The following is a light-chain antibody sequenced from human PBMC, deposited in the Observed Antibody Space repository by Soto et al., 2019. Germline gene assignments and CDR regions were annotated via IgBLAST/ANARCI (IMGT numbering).Light chain of an antibody. CDR2: DVS. CDR3: YSYTSSTTYV. J-gene: IGLJ1*01. V-gene: IGLV2-14*03. CDR1: SSDVGGYNY. Sequence: QSALTQPASVSGSPGQSITISCTGTSSDVGGYNYVSWYQHHPGKVPQLLIYDVSNRPSGVSNRFSGSKSGNTASLTISGLQAEDEADYYCYSYTSSTTYVFGTGPNVTVL.